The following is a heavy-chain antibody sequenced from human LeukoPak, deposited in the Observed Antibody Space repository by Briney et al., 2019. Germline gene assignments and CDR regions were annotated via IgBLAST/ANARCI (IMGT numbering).Heavy chain of an antibody. CDR1: GGSFSGYY. D-gene: IGHD3-22*01. Sequence: PSETLSLTCAVYGGSFSGYYWSWIRQPPGKGLEWIGEINHSGSTNYNPSLKSRVTISVDTSKNQFSLKLSSVTAADTAVYYCARVGYYDSSGYRYYFDYWGQGTLVTVSS. J-gene: IGHJ4*02. V-gene: IGHV4-34*01. CDR2: INHSGST. CDR3: ARVGYYDSSGYRYYFDY.